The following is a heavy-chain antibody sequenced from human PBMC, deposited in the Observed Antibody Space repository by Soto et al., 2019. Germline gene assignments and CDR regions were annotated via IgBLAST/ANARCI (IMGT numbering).Heavy chain of an antibody. D-gene: IGHD3-9*01. CDR2: IIPIFGTA. CDR3: AIYYDIVTGYYRNWFDP. Sequence: QVQLVQSGAEVKKPGSSVKVSCKASGGTFSSYAISWVRQAPGQGLEWMGGIIPIFGTANYAQKFQGRVTITADKSTSTAYIELSSLRSEDTAVYYCAIYYDIVTGYYRNWFDPWGQGTLVIVSS. J-gene: IGHJ5*02. CDR1: GGTFSSYA. V-gene: IGHV1-69*06.